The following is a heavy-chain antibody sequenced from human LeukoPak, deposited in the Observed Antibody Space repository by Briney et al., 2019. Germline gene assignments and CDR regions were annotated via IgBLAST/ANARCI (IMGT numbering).Heavy chain of an antibody. CDR2: IIPIFGTA. CDR1: GGTFSSYA. CDR3: ARGGSSGHNRFDP. Sequence: SVKVSCKASGGTFSSYAISWVRQAPGQGLEWMGGIIPIFGTANYAQKFQGRVTITADESTGTAYLELSSLRSEDTAVYYCARGGSSGHNRFDPWGQGTLVTVSS. J-gene: IGHJ5*02. V-gene: IGHV1-69*13. D-gene: IGHD6-19*01.